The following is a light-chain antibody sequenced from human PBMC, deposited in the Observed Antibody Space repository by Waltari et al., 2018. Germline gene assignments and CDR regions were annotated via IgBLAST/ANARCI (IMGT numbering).Light chain of an antibody. CDR3: QSYDGIYAPVV. CDR2: DDS. CDR1: NLGCER. V-gene: IGLV3-21*03. Sequence: LTPAPSLAGAPWTVTQLPFGGNNLGCERVYWYHQKPGEAPIVVVFDDSDRPSGIPDRFSGSNSGNTASLTIRGAQAEDEADYYCQSYDGIYAPVVFGGGTKLTVL. J-gene: IGLJ2*01.